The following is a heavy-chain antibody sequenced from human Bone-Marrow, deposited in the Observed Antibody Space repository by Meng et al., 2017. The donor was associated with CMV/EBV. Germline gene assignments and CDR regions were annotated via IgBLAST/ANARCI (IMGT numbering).Heavy chain of an antibody. J-gene: IGHJ4*02. CDR3: ARAQAVAGRFCVY. V-gene: IGHV4-34*01. D-gene: IGHD6-19*01. CDR1: GGSFSGYY. CDR2: INHSGST. Sequence: QGHHRQWGAGLLKPSGTLSRTCAVYGGSFSGYYWSWIRQPPGKGLEWIGEINHSGSTNYNPSLKSRVTISVDTSKNQFSLKLSSVTAADTAVYYCARAQAVAGRFCVYWGQGTLVTVSS.